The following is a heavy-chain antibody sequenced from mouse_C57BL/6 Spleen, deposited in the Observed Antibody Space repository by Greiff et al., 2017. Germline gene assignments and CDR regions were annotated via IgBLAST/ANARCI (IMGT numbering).Heavy chain of an antibody. J-gene: IGHJ4*01. CDR1: GFTFSNYW. V-gene: IGHV6-3*01. Sequence: EVKVEESGGGLVQPGGSMKLSCVASGFTFSNYWMNWVRQSPEKGLEWVAQIRLKSDNYATHYAESVKGRFTISRDDSKSSVYLQMNNLRAEDTGIYYCTGPPFTTVVADYYAMDYWGQGTSVTVSS. D-gene: IGHD1-1*01. CDR3: TGPPFTTVVADYYAMDY. CDR2: IRLKSDNYAT.